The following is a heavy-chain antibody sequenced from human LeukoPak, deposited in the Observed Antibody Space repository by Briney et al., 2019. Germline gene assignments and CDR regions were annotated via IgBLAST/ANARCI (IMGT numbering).Heavy chain of an antibody. CDR2: IIPTFDTA. CDR3: ARGGGDSGYEDY. D-gene: IGHD5-12*01. Sequence: GASVKVSCKASGGTFSSYAISWVRQAPGQGLEWMGGIIPTFDTANYAQKFQGRVTITADESTSTAYMELSSLRSEDTAVYYRARGGGDSGYEDYWGQGTLVTVFS. V-gene: IGHV1-69*13. CDR1: GGTFSSYA. J-gene: IGHJ4*02.